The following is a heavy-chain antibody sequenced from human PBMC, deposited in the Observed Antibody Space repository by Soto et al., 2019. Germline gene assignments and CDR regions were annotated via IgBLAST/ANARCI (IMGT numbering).Heavy chain of an antibody. CDR1: GGTFSSYT. Sequence: QVQLVQSGAEVKKPGSSVKVSCKASGGTFSSYTISWVRQAPGQGLEWMGRIIPILGIANYAQEFQGRVTITADKSTSTAYMELSSLRSEDTAVYYCARDTYSSGWPSKWYFDLWGRGTLVTVSS. V-gene: IGHV1-69*08. D-gene: IGHD6-19*01. J-gene: IGHJ2*01. CDR3: ARDTYSSGWPSKWYFDL. CDR2: IIPILGIA.